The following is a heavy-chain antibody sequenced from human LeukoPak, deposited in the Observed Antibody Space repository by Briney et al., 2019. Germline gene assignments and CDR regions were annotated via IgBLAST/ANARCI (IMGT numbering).Heavy chain of an antibody. V-gene: IGHV1-2*02. D-gene: IGHD4-11*01. J-gene: IGHJ4*02. Sequence: ASVKVSCKASGYTFNGYYLHWVRQAPGQGLEWMGWINPNSGGTNYAQNFQGRVTMTRGTSISTAYMELSRLRSDDTAVYYCARWMTTVITPDYWGQGTLVTVSS. CDR3: ARWMTTVITPDY. CDR1: GYTFNGYY. CDR2: INPNSGGT.